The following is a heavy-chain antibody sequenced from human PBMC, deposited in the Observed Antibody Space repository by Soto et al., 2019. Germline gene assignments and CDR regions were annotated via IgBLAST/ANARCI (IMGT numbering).Heavy chain of an antibody. CDR3: ARVVACSGASCFFSWFDP. Sequence: SETLSLTCTVSGGSISSGDYYWSWIRQPPGKGLEWIGYIYYSGSTYYNPSLKSRVTISVDTSKNQFSLKLSSVTAADTAVYYCARVVACSGASCFFSWFDPWGQGTLVTVSS. J-gene: IGHJ5*02. D-gene: IGHD2-15*01. V-gene: IGHV4-30-4*01. CDR1: GGSISSGDYY. CDR2: IYYSGST.